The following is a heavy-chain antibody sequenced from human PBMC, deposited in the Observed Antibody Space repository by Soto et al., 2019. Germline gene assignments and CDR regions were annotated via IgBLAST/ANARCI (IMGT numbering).Heavy chain of an antibody. CDR2: INPNAGST. Sequence: QVQLVQSGAEVKKPGASVKVSCKASGYTFINYYIHWVRQAPGQGLERMGVINPNAGSTVYAQKFQGRVTLTRDTSTSTVYVELSSLRSDDTAVYFCVRATAARQRDYSYHYSLHIWGKGTTVTVSS. CDR3: VRATAARQRDYSYHYSLHI. J-gene: IGHJ6*03. D-gene: IGHD6-6*01. CDR1: GYTFINYY. V-gene: IGHV1-46*03.